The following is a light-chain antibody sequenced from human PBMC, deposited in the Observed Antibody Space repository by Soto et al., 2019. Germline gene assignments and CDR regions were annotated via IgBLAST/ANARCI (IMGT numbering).Light chain of an antibody. CDR3: SSYTSSNTLV. Sequence: QSALTQPASVSGSPGQSITISCTGTSSDVVAYNFVSWYQQHPGKAPKLMIYDVTNRPSGVSSRFSGSKSGNTASLAISGLQAEDEADYYCSSYTSSNTLVFGGGTKVTVL. J-gene: IGLJ2*01. V-gene: IGLV2-14*03. CDR2: DVT. CDR1: SSDVVAYNF.